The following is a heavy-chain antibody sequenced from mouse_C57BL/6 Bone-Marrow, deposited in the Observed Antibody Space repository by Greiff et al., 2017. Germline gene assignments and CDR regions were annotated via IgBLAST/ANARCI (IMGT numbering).Heavy chain of an antibody. J-gene: IGHJ1*03. CDR3: ARQSGTGWYFDV. D-gene: IGHD4-1*01. V-gene: IGHV1-81*01. Sequence: QVQLQQSGAELARPGASVKLSCKASGYTFTSYGISWVKQRTGQGLEWIGEIYPRSGNTYSNEKFKGKATLTAAQSSRTAYMALRSLTSEDSAVYFCARQSGTGWYFDVGGTGTTVTVSS. CDR2: IYPRSGNT. CDR1: GYTFTSYG.